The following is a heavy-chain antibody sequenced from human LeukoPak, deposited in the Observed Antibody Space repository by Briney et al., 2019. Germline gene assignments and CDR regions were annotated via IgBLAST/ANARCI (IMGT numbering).Heavy chain of an antibody. J-gene: IGHJ6*02. CDR1: GGTFSNYY. D-gene: IGHD1-14*01. CDR3: ARQPPQYYGMDV. V-gene: IGHV4-4*07. CDR2: IYTSGST. Sequence: SGTLSLTCTVSGGTFSNYYWSWIRQPAGKGLEWIGRIYTSGSTNYNLSVKSRVTMSVDTSNNQFSLKLTSVTAADTAVYYCARQPPQYYGMDVWGQGTTVTVSS.